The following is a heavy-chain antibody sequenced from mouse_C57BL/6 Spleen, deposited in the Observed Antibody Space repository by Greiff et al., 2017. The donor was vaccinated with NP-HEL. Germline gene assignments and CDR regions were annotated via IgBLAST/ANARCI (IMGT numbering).Heavy chain of an antibody. CDR3: ARATAVVAHFDY. Sequence: QVPLQQSGPELVKPGASVKISCKASGYAFSSSWMNWVKQRPGKGLEWIGRIYPGDGDTNYNGKFKGKATLTADKSSSTAYMQLSSLTSEDSAVYFCARATAVVAHFDYWGQGTTLTVSS. CDR2: IYPGDGDT. D-gene: IGHD1-1*01. CDR1: GYAFSSSW. V-gene: IGHV1-82*01. J-gene: IGHJ2*01.